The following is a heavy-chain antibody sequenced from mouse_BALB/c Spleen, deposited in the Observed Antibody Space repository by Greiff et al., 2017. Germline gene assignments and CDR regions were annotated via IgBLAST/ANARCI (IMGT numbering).Heavy chain of an antibody. CDR2: IWAGGST. CDR1: GFSLTSYG. Sequence: VQRVESGPGLVAPSQSLSITCTVSGFSLTSYGVHWVRQPPGKGLEWLGVIWAGGSTNYNSALMSRLSISKDNSKSQVFLKMNSLQTDDTAMYYCARDPYGNYRGGIDYWGQGTTLTVSS. CDR3: ARDPYGNYRGGIDY. V-gene: IGHV2-9*02. D-gene: IGHD2-1*01. J-gene: IGHJ2*01.